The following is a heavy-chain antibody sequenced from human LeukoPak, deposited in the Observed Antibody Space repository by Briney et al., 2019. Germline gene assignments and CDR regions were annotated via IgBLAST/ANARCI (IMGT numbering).Heavy chain of an antibody. CDR3: AKGASYYGSGRNWFDP. CDR2: ISSSSSTI. V-gene: IGHV3-48*01. CDR1: GFTFSSYS. Sequence: GSLRLSCAASGFTFSSYSMNWVRQAPGKGLEWVSYISSSSSTIYYADSVKGRFTVSRDNSKNTLYLQMNSLRAEDTAVYYCAKGASYYGSGRNWFDPWGQGTLVTVSS. D-gene: IGHD3-10*01. J-gene: IGHJ5*02.